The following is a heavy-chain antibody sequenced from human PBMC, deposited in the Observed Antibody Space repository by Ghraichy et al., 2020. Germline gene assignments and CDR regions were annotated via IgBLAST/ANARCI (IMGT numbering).Heavy chain of an antibody. J-gene: IGHJ4*02. CDR3: AKRGHYYHESSGYYTFYFDH. CDR2: IGSSGDFT. V-gene: IGHV3-23*01. CDR1: GFTFSSYA. Sequence: GGSLRLSCAASGFTFSSYAMSWVRQPPGKGLEWVSSIGSSGDFTYYADSVKGRFTISRDNSKNTLSLQMNSLRAEDTAIYHCAKRGHYYHESSGYYTFYFDHWGQGALVTVSS. D-gene: IGHD3-22*01.